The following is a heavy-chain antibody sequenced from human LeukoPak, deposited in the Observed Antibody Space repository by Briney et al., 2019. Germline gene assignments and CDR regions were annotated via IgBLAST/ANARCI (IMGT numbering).Heavy chain of an antibody. J-gene: IGHJ4*02. V-gene: IGHV1-18*01. D-gene: IGHD1-14*01. CDR1: GYSFSSYG. CDR2: ISAYNGNT. CDR3: ARGYKPPDFDY. Sequence: GASVKVSCKASGYSFSSYGITWVRQAPGQGLEWMGWISAYNGNTSYAQNLQGRVTMTTDTSTSTAYMELRTLTSDDTAVYYCARGYKPPDFDYWGQGTLVTVSS.